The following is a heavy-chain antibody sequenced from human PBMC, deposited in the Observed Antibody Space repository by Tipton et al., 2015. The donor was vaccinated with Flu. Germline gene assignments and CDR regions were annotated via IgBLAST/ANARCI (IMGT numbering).Heavy chain of an antibody. V-gene: IGHV3-21*01. CDR1: GFTFSSYN. CDR2: ISSSSTYI. D-gene: IGHD1/OR15-1a*01. Sequence: SLRLSCAASGFTFSSYNMNWVRQAPGKGLEWVSAISSSSTYIFYADSVKGRFTISRDKSKNTLYLQMNSLRAEDTAVYYCSRGGNSNFDYWGQGTLVTVSS. CDR3: SRGGNSNFDY. J-gene: IGHJ4*02.